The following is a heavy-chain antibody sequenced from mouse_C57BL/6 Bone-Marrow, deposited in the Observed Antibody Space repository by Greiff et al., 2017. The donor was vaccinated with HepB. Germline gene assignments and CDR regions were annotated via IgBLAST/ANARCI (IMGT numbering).Heavy chain of an antibody. Sequence: EVHLVESGGGLVKPGGSLKLSCAASGFTFSDYGMHWVRQAPEKGLEWVAYISSGSSTIYYADTVKGRFTIPRDNAKNTLFLHMTSLRSEDTAMYYCARPVIRAWFAYWGQGTLVTVSA. CDR1: GFTFSDYG. CDR3: ARPVIRAWFAY. CDR2: ISSGSSTI. D-gene: IGHD2-4*01. J-gene: IGHJ3*01. V-gene: IGHV5-17*01.